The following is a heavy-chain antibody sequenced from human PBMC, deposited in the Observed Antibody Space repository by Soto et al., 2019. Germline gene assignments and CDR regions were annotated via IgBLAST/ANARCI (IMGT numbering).Heavy chain of an antibody. J-gene: IGHJ5*02. CDR3: ARSRRGYNWFDP. CDR2: VNHSGST. V-gene: IGHV4-34*01. Sequence: QVQLQQWGAGLLKPSETLSLTCAVYGGSFSGYYWSWIRQPPGKGLEWIGEVNHSGSTNYNPSLKRRVTISVDTSKNQFSLKLSSVTAADTAVYYCARSRRGYNWFDPWGQGTLVTVSS. CDR1: GGSFSGYY. D-gene: IGHD6-25*01.